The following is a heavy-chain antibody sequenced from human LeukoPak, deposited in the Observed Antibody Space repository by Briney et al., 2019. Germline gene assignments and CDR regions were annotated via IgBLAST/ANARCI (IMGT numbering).Heavy chain of an antibody. CDR1: GDSISSYY. CDR2: IYYSGSN. Sequence: SETLSLTCTVSGDSISSYYWSWVRQPPGKGLEWIGYIYYSGSNNYNPALKRRVTISVDTSKNQFSLKLSSVTAADTTVYYCARVGSSGWYFLDYWGQGTLVTVSS. J-gene: IGHJ4*02. CDR3: ARVGSSGWYFLDY. V-gene: IGHV4-59*01. D-gene: IGHD6-19*01.